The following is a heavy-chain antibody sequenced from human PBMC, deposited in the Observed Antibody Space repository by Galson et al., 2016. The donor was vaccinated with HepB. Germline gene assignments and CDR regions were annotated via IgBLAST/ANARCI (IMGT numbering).Heavy chain of an antibody. CDR2: ISISSSYT. D-gene: IGHD5-12*01. Sequence: SLRLSCAASGFTFSDYYMSWIRQAPGKGLEWVSYISISSSYTNYADSVKGRFTISRDNAKNSVYLQMNSLRAEDTAVYYCARNRGDSGYDAFDIWGQGTMVTVSS. V-gene: IGHV3-11*03. CDR1: GFTFSDYY. CDR3: ARNRGDSGYDAFDI. J-gene: IGHJ3*02.